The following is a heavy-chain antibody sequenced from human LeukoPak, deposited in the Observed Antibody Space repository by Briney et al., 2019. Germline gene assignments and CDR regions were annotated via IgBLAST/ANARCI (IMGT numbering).Heavy chain of an antibody. Sequence: GGSLRLSCAASGFTFSSYAMHWVRQAPGKGLEWVAVISYDGSNKYYADSVKGRFTISRDNSKNTLYLQMNSLRAEDTAVYYCARNAYYYDSSGYYSFDYWGQGTLVTVSS. CDR2: ISYDGSNK. V-gene: IGHV3-30-3*01. J-gene: IGHJ4*02. CDR3: ARNAYYYDSSGYYSFDY. D-gene: IGHD3-22*01. CDR1: GFTFSSYA.